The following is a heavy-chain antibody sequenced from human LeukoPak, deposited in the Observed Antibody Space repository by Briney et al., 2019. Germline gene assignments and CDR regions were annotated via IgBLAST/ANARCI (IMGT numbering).Heavy chain of an antibody. J-gene: IGHJ3*02. CDR3: ARHQLLGPCFKGVCSDAFDI. CDR1: GYIFTSYW. Sequence: GESLKISCKGSGYIFTSYWISWVRQMPGKGLEWMERIDPSDSYTNYSPSFQGHLTISADKSISTASLQWSRLKASDTAMYYCARHQLLGPCFKGVCSDAFDIWGQGTMVTVSS. CDR2: IDPSDSYT. V-gene: IGHV5-10-1*01. D-gene: IGHD2-8*01.